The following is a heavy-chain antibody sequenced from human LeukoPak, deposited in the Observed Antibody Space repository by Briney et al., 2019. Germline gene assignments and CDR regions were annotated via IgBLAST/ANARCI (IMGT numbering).Heavy chain of an antibody. V-gene: IGHV1-46*01. Sequence: GASVKVSCKASGYTFTSYYMHWVRQAAGQGLEWMGIINPSGGSTSYAQKFQGRVTMTRDTSTCTVYMELSSLRSEDTAVYYCARDLGVGVTYYGSGSFYWGQGTLVTVSS. CDR2: INPSGGST. D-gene: IGHD3-10*01. CDR3: ARDLGVGVTYYGSGSFY. J-gene: IGHJ4*02. CDR1: GYTFTSYY.